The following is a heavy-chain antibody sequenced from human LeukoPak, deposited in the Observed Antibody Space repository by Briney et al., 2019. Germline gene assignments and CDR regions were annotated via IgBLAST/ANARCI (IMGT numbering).Heavy chain of an antibody. J-gene: IGHJ4*02. CDR3: ARREGYCSSTSCSPYDY. CDR2: IYYSGST. D-gene: IGHD2-2*01. CDR1: GGSISSSSYY. V-gene: IGHV4-39*01. Sequence: SETLSLTCTVSGGSISSSSYYWAWIRQPPGKGLEWIGSIYYSGSTYYNPSLKSRVAISVDTSKNQFSLKLSSVTAADTAVYYCARREGYCSSTSCSPYDYWGQGTLVTVSS.